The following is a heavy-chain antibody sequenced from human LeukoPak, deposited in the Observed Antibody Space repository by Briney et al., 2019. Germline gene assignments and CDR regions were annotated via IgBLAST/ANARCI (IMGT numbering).Heavy chain of an antibody. CDR3: ARDSSYDILTGPPDY. CDR1: GGTFSSYA. Sequence: SVKVSCKASGGTFSSYAISWVRQAPGQGLEWMGGIIPILGIANYAQKFQGRVTITADKSTSTAYMELSSLRSEDTAVYYCARDSSYDILTGPPDYWGQGTLVTVSS. D-gene: IGHD3-9*01. CDR2: IIPILGIA. J-gene: IGHJ4*02. V-gene: IGHV1-69*10.